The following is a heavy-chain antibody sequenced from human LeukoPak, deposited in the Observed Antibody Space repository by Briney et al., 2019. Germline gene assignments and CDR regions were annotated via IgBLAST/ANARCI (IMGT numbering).Heavy chain of an antibody. J-gene: IGHJ3*02. D-gene: IGHD4-17*01. CDR1: GYTFTSYG. V-gene: IGHV1-18*01. CDR2: ISAYNGNT. CDR3: ARAPTVTTRGFAYDI. Sequence: ASVKVSCKASGYTFTSYGISWVRQAPGLGLEWMGWISAYNGNTNYAQKLQGRVTMTTDTSTSTAYMELRSLRSDDTAVYYCARAPTVTTRGFAYDIWGQGTMVTVSS.